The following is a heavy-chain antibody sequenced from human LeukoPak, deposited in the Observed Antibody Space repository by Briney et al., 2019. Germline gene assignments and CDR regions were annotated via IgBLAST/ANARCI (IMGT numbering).Heavy chain of an antibody. D-gene: IGHD2-21*01. V-gene: IGHV1-46*01. CDR1: GGTFSSYA. CDR3: ARGGHIENWWGSFDY. CDR2: INPSGAST. J-gene: IGHJ4*02. Sequence: AASVKVSCKASGGTFSSYAISWVRQAPGQGLEWMGIINPSGASTTYAQKIRGRVTMTRDTPTSTVYMELSSLRSEDTAVYYCARGGHIENWWGSFDYWGQGTLVTVSS.